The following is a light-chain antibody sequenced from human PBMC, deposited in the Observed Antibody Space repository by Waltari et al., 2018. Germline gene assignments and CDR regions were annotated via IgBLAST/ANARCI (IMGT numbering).Light chain of an antibody. CDR2: WAS. J-gene: IGKJ1*01. Sequence: DIVMTQSPDSLAVSLGERATINCKSSRSILYSSNNKNYLAWYQQKPGRPPKLLINWASSRESGVPDRFSGSGSGTDFTLTISSLQAEDVAVYCQQYYSFPMFGQGTKVEIK. V-gene: IGKV4-1*01. CDR1: RSILYSSNNKNY. CDR3: QQYYSFPM.